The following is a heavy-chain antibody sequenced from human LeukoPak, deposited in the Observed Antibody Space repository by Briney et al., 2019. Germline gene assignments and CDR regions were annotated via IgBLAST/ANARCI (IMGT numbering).Heavy chain of an antibody. CDR3: ASRRVTYYYDSSGYYYGSPGRYFDY. CDR1: GGSFSGYY. Sequence: SETLSLTCAVYGGSFSGYYWSWIRQLPGKGLEWIGEINLSGSTNYNPSLKSRVTISVDTSKNQFSLKLSSVTAADTAVYYCASRRVTYYYDSSGYYYGSPGRYFDYWGQGTLVTVSS. J-gene: IGHJ4*02. V-gene: IGHV4-34*01. CDR2: INLSGST. D-gene: IGHD3-22*01.